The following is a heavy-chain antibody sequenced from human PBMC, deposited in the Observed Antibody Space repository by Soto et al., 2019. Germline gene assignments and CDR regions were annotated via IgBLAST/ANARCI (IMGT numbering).Heavy chain of an antibody. CDR2: IYYSGST. Sequence: QVQLQESGPGLVKPSQTLSLTCTVSGGSISSRGYYWSWIRQHPGKGLEWIGYIYYSGSTYYNPFLKSRVTISVDTSKNQFSLKLSSVTAAYTAVYYCARTGYYYEADYWGQGTLVTVSS. V-gene: IGHV4-31*03. CDR1: GGSISSRGYY. J-gene: IGHJ4*02. D-gene: IGHD3-22*01. CDR3: ARTGYYYEADY.